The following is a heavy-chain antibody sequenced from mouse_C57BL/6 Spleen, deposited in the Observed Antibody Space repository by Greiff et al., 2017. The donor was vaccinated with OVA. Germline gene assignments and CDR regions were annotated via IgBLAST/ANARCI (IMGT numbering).Heavy chain of an antibody. V-gene: IGHV2-6*01. CDR2: IWGVGST. CDR3: ASEDGSSPFAY. Sequence: VQLQESGPGLVAPSQCLSITCTVSGFSLTSYGVDWVRQSPGKGLEWLGVIWGVGSTNYNSALKSRLSISKDNSKSQVFLKMNSLQTDDTAMYYCASEDGSSPFAYWGQGTLVTVSA. J-gene: IGHJ3*01. D-gene: IGHD1-1*01. CDR1: GFSLTSYG.